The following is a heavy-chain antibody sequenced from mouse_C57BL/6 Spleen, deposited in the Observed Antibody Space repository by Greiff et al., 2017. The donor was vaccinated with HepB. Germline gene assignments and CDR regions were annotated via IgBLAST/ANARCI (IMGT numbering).Heavy chain of an antibody. CDR3: ARSGLGRADFDY. D-gene: IGHD4-1*01. J-gene: IGHJ2*01. V-gene: IGHV1-53*01. CDR1: GYTFTSYW. Sequence: QVQLQQSGTELVKPGASVKLSCKASGYTFTSYWMHWVKQRPGQGLEWIGNINPSNGGTNYNEKFKSKATLTVDKSSSTAYMQLSSLTSEDSAVYYCARSGLGRADFDYWGQGTTLTVSS. CDR2: INPSNGGT.